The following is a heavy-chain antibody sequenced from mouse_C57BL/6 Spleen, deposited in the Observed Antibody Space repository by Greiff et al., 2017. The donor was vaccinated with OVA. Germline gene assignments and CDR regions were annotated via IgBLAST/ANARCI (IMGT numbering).Heavy chain of an antibody. V-gene: IGHV1-82*01. Sequence: QVQLQQSGPELVKPGASVKISCKASGYAFSSSWMNWVKQRPGKGLEWIGRIYPGDGDTNYNGRFMGKATLTADKSSSTAYMQLSSLTSEDSAVDFCARGDGEVYAMDYWGQGTSVTVSS. D-gene: IGHD3-3*01. CDR1: GYAFSSSW. CDR2: IYPGDGDT. J-gene: IGHJ4*01. CDR3: ARGDGEVYAMDY.